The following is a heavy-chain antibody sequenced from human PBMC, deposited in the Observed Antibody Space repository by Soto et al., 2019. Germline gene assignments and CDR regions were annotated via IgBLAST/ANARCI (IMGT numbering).Heavy chain of an antibody. Sequence: GGSLRLSCAASGFTFSDHYMDWVRQAPGKGLEWVGRTRNKANSYTTEYAASVKGRFTISRDDSKNSLYLQMNSLKTEDTAVYYCAREFWSGLIMRGYYYYYMDVWGKGTTVTVSS. J-gene: IGHJ6*03. CDR3: AREFWSGLIMRGYYYYYMDV. CDR1: GFTFSDHY. V-gene: IGHV3-72*01. CDR2: TRNKANSYTT. D-gene: IGHD3-3*01.